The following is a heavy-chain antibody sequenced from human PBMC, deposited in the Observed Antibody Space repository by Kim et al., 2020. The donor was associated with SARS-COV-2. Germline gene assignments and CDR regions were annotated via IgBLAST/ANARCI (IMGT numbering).Heavy chain of an antibody. CDR3: ARPAVSRCGSYYFDY. V-gene: IGHV3-74*01. CDR1: GFTFSRYW. Sequence: GGSLRLSCAASGFTFSRYWMHWVRQPPGKGLVWVSCIYSDGSGTSYADSVKGRFTISRDHAENTLYLQMNSLRAEDTALYYCARPAVSRCGSYYFDYW. J-gene: IGHJ4*01. D-gene: IGHD2-21*01. CDR2: IYSDGSGT.